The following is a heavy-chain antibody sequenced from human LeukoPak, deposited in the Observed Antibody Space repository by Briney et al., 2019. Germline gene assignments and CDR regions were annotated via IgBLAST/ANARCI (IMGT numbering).Heavy chain of an antibody. CDR2: ISTNGGST. CDR3: ARWGSTSCYDY. CDR1: GFTFSSYA. D-gene: IGHD2-2*01. J-gene: IGHJ4*02. Sequence: PGESLRLSWAASGFTFSSYAMHWVRQAPGKGLEYVSAISTNGGSTYYANSVEGRFTISRDNSKNTLYLQMGSVRAEDMAVYYCARWGSTSCYDYWGQGTLVTVSS. V-gene: IGHV3-64*01.